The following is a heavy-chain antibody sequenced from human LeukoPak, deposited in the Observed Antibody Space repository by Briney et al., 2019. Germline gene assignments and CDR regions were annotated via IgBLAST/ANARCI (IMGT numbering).Heavy chain of an antibody. V-gene: IGHV4-39*01. Sequence: SETLSLTCTVSGGSISSSSYYWGWIRQPPGKGLEWIGSIYYSGSTYYNPSLKSRVTISVDTSKNQFSLKLSSVTAADTAVYYCARFLAVAGTYFDYWAREPWSPSPQ. CDR2: IYYSGST. CDR3: ARFLAVAGTYFDY. D-gene: IGHD6-19*01. CDR1: GGSISSSSYY. J-gene: IGHJ4*02.